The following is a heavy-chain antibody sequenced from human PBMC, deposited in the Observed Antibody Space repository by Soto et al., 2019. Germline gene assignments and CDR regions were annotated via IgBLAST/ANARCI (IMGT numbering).Heavy chain of an antibody. J-gene: IGHJ5*02. D-gene: IGHD2-21*01. V-gene: IGHV5-51*01. CDR1: GYNFNNYW. Sequence: EVQLVQSGVEVKKPGESLKISCQGFGYNFNNYWIGWVRQTPGKGLEWVGNIYPGDSQTIYSPSFQGHVTISADKAISTAYLQWSSLTAPDTAIYYCARRAGFAIANDLWGQGTLVTVSS. CDR3: ARRAGFAIANDL. CDR2: IYPGDSQT.